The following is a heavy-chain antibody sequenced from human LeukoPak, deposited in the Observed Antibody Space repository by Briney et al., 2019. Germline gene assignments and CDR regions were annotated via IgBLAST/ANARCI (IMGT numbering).Heavy chain of an antibody. CDR2: IRNKDDSYTT. J-gene: IGHJ3*02. D-gene: IGHD1-26*01. V-gene: IGHV3-72*01. CDR3: ARIVGGTTDGSAFDI. CDR1: GFTFSDHY. Sequence: GGSLRLSCTASGFTFSDHYMDWVRQAPGKGLEWVGRIRNKDDSYTTEYAASVKGRFTISRDDSKNSLYLQMNSLKTEDTAVYYCARIVGGTTDGSAFDIWGQGTMVIVSS.